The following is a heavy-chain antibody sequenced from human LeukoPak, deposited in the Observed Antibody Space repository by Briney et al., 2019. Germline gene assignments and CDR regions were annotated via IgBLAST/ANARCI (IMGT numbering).Heavy chain of an antibody. J-gene: IGHJ5*02. Sequence: SQTLSLTCTVSGGSISSGGYYWSWIRQHPGKGLEWIGYIYYSESTYYNPSLKSRVTISVDTSKNQFSLKLSSVTAADTAVYYCARGGVVVPAAMRWFDPWGQGTLVTVSS. CDR1: GGSISSGGYY. V-gene: IGHV4-31*03. CDR2: IYYSEST. D-gene: IGHD2-2*01. CDR3: ARGGVVVPAAMRWFDP.